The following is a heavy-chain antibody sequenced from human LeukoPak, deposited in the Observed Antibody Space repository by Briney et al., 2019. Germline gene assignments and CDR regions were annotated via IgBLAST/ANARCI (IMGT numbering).Heavy chain of an antibody. D-gene: IGHD3-22*01. CDR2: IKQEGSEK. J-gene: IGHJ4*02. Sequence: GGSLRLSCAASGFTFSSYAMHWVRQAPGKGLEWVANIKQEGSEKNSVDSVKGRFTISRDNAKNSLYLQMNSLRAEDTAVYYCVRDGRYYDSSGYFNRPFYYWGQGTLVTVSS. CDR3: VRDGRYYDSSGYFNRPFYY. CDR1: GFTFSSYA. V-gene: IGHV3-7*05.